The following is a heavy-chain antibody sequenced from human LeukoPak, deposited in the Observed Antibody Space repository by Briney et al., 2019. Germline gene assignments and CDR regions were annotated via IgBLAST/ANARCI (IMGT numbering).Heavy chain of an antibody. D-gene: IGHD3-22*01. J-gene: IGHJ6*03. CDR2: IYHSGST. V-gene: IGHV4-4*02. Sequence: TPSGTLSLTCAVSGGSISSSNGWRRVRQPPGQGLEGIGEIYHSGSTNYNPSLKSRVTISVDTYKNQFCLKLSSVTASDTAVYYCARSRYYYDSSGYSDGENYYMYVWGKATTVTVSS. CDR3: ARSRYYYDSSGYSDGENYYMYV. CDR1: GGSISSSNG.